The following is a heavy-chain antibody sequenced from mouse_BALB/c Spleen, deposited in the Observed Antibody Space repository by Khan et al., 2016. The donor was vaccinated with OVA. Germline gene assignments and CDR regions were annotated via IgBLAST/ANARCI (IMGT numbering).Heavy chain of an antibody. CDR1: AYTFTSYW. Sequence: DLVKPGASVKLSCKASAYTFTSYWINWIKQRPGQGLEWIGRIGHGSGSTDYNEMFRDKATLTVDTSSSTAYIQLSSLSSEDSAVYFCARQSYYGNAYYAVDYWGQGTSGTVSS. CDR2: IGHGSGST. V-gene: IGHV1S41*01. CDR3: ARQSYYGNAYYAVDY. J-gene: IGHJ4*01. D-gene: IGHD2-1*01.